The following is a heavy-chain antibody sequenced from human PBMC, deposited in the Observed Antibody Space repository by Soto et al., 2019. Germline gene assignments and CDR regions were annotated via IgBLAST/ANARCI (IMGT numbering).Heavy chain of an antibody. CDR2: ISGSSSNI. J-gene: IGHJ2*01. CDR3: ARDPSRGSDWARYLDL. CDR1: GFSFSNYA. Sequence: EVQLVESGGGLVQPGGSLRLSCAASGFSFSNYAMDWVRQAPGKGLEWVSYISGSSSNIRYADSVKGRFTISRDNAKSSVYLQINSLRADDTAVYYCARDPSRGSDWARYLDLWGRGNLVTVSS. V-gene: IGHV3-48*01. D-gene: IGHD1-26*01.